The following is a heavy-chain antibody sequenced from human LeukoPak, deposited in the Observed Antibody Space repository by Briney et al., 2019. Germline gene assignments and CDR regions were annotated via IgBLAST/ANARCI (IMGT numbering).Heavy chain of an antibody. Sequence: ASVKVSCKASGGTFSSYAISWVRQATGQGLEWMGWMNPNSGNTGYAQKFQGRVTITRNTSISTAYMELSSLRSEDTAVYYCARGGGYSYGYVAFDIWGQGTMVTVSS. CDR2: MNPNSGNT. J-gene: IGHJ3*02. CDR1: GGTFSSYA. CDR3: ARGGGYSYGYVAFDI. V-gene: IGHV1-8*03. D-gene: IGHD5-18*01.